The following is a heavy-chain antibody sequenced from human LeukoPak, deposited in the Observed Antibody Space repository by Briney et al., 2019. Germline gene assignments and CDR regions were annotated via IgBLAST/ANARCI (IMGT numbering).Heavy chain of an antibody. Sequence: SETLSLTCTVSGGSISSGSYYWSWFRQPAEKGLEWIGRIYTSGSTYYNPSFKSRVTISADTSKNQFSLNVSSVTAADTAVYYCARATSSYFYYMDVWGKGTTVTISS. CDR1: GGSISSGSYY. CDR2: IYTSGST. D-gene: IGHD5-12*01. CDR3: ARATSSYFYYMDV. V-gene: IGHV4-61*02. J-gene: IGHJ6*03.